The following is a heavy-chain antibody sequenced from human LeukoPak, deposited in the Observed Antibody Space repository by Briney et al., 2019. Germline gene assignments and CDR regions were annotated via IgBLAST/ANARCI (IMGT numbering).Heavy chain of an antibody. V-gene: IGHV3-23*01. CDR2: ISGSGDST. CDR1: GFTFTTYA. CDR3: AKDEQWLTA. Sequence: GGSLRLSCAASGFTFTTYAMSWVRQAPGKGLEWVSVISGSGDSTYYADSVKGRFTISRDNSKNTLYLQMNSLRAEDTAVYYCAKDEQWLTAWGQGTLVTVSS. D-gene: IGHD6-19*01. J-gene: IGHJ5*02.